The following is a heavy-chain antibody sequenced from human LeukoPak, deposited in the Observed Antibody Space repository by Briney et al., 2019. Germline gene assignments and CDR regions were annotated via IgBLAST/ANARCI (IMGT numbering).Heavy chain of an antibody. CDR2: ISSSSSYI. J-gene: IGHJ6*02. V-gene: IGHV3-21*01. CDR3: ARADIVVVVAAPYYYYYGMDV. Sequence: GGSLRLSCAASGFTFKNYAMNWVRQSPGQGLEWVSSISSSSSYIYYADSVKGRFTISRDNAKNSLYLQMNSLRAEDTAVYYCARADIVVVVAAPYYYYYGMDVWGQGTTVTVSS. CDR1: GFTFKNYA. D-gene: IGHD2-15*01.